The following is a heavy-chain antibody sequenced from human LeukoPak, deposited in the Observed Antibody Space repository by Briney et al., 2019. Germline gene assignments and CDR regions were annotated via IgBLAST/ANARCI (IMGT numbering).Heavy chain of an antibody. CDR3: ARGLRDEERHYGYYYMDV. Sequence: SETLSLTCTVSGDSVSGYYGSWIRQPPGKGLEWIGYFYTSANTNYNPSLKSRVTMSVDTSKNQCSLKLSSVTAADTAVYYCARGLRDEERHYGYYYMDVWGKGTTVTVSS. D-gene: IGHD3-22*01. CDR2: FYTSANT. CDR1: GDSVSGYY. J-gene: IGHJ6*03. V-gene: IGHV4-4*09.